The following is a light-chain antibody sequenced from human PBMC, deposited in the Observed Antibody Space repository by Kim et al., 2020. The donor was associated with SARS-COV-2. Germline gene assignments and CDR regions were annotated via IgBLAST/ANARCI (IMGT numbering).Light chain of an antibody. J-gene: IGKJ4*01. Sequence: EIVMTQSPATLSVSPGERATLSCRASQSVSSNLAWYLQKPGQAPRLLIFGASTRATGVPARFSGHGSGTEFTLTISSLQSEDFAVYYCQHYNNWPLTFGGGTKLEI. CDR1: QSVSSN. V-gene: IGKV3-15*01. CDR3: QHYNNWPLT. CDR2: GAS.